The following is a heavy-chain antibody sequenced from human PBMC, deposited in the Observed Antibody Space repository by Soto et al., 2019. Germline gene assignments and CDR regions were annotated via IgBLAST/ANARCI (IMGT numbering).Heavy chain of an antibody. CDR3: ARYSGVATATLDYYYFYMDV. V-gene: IGHV1-2*04. CDR2: INPNGGVT. CDR1: GDTFNDYY. D-gene: IGHD5-12*01. Sequence: QVQLVQSGAEVKMPVASVTVSCRSSGDTFNDYYIHWVRQAPGQGLEWMGWINPNGGVTKYAQKFQGWVSVTKDTSIRTVYMQLSRIRSDDTAVYYCARYSGVATATLDYYYFYMDVWGTGTTVTGSS. J-gene: IGHJ6*03.